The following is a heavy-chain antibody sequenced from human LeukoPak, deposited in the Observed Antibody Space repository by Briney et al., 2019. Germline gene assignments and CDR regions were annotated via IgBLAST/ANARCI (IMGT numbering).Heavy chain of an antibody. CDR1: GFTFSSYG. CDR2: IWYDGSNK. V-gene: IGHV3-33*01. D-gene: IGHD3-22*01. CDR3: ARTVDDSSGYYPYFQH. J-gene: IGHJ1*01. Sequence: GGSLRLSCAASGFTFSSYGMHWVRQAPGEGLEWVAVIWYDGSNKYYADSVKGRFTISRDNSKNTLYLQMNSLRAEDTAVYYCARTVDDSSGYYPYFQHWGQGTLVTVSS.